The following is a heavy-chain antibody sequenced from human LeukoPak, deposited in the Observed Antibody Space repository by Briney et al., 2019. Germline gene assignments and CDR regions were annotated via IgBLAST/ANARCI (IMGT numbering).Heavy chain of an antibody. CDR1: GFTFSSYS. V-gene: IGHV3-21*01. CDR3: ARGPRGQWLVRD. D-gene: IGHD6-19*01. Sequence: GGSLRLSCAASGFTFSSYSMNWVRQAPGKGLEWVSSISSSSSYIYYADSVKGRFTISRDNAKNSLYLQMNSLRAEDTAVYYCARGPRGQWLVRDWGQGTLVTVSS. J-gene: IGHJ4*02. CDR2: ISSSSSYI.